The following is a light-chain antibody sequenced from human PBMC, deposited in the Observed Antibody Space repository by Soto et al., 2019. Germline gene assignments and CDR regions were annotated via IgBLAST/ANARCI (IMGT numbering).Light chain of an antibody. CDR2: DVS. CDR1: NSDVGGYNY. V-gene: IGLV2-11*01. Sequence: LTQPRSVSGSPGQSVTISCTGTNSDVGGYNYVSWYQQHPGKAPKLMIYDVSKRPSGVPDRFSGSKSGNTASLTISGLRAEDEADYYCCSYAGSYVFGTGTRSPS. J-gene: IGLJ1*01. CDR3: CSYAGSYV.